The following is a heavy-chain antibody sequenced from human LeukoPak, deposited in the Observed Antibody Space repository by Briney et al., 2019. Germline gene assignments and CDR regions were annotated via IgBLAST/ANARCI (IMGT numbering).Heavy chain of an antibody. D-gene: IGHD6-19*01. Sequence: PSETLSLTCTVSGGSISSSSAYWGWIRQPPGKGLEWIGSIYYSGNTYYNPSLKSRVTISVDTSKKQFSLKLSSVTAADTAVYYCASTPSGSSAWYYFDKWGQGTLVTVSS. CDR2: IYYSGNT. CDR3: ASTPSGSSAWYYFDK. CDR1: GGSISSSSAY. V-gene: IGHV4-39*01. J-gene: IGHJ4*02.